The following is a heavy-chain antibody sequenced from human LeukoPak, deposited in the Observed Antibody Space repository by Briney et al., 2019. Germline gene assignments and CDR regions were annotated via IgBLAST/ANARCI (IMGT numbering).Heavy chain of an antibody. J-gene: IGHJ3*02. CDR2: IYPCESYT. CDR3: ASRRTDYYDSSGYPFDAFDI. CDR1: GYSFTSYW. V-gene: IGHV5-51*01. Sequence: GESLKISCKGSGYSFTSYWIGWVRQMPGKGLGGRGIIYPCESYTRYSTSFQGQVNISADKSISTAYLQWSSLKALDTAMYYCASRRTDYYDSSGYPFDAFDIWGQGTMVTVSS. D-gene: IGHD3-22*01.